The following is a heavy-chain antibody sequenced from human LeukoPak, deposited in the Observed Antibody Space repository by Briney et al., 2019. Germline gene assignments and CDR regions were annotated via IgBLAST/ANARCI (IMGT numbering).Heavy chain of an antibody. CDR2: ISGSGAST. V-gene: IGHV3-23*01. Sequence: GGSLRLSCAASGFTFSSYAMSWVRQAPGKGLEWVSAISGSGASTYYADSVKGRFTISRDNSKNTLYLQMNSLRAEDTAVYYCAKDLDYGDYGYYFDYWGQGPLVSVSS. J-gene: IGHJ4*02. D-gene: IGHD4-17*01. CDR3: AKDLDYGDYGYYFDY. CDR1: GFTFSSYA.